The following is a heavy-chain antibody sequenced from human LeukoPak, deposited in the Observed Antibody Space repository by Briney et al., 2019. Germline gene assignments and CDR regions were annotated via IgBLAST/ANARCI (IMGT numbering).Heavy chain of an antibody. J-gene: IGHJ2*01. CDR3: ASHRIVVPAAVDWYFDL. CDR2: IYYSGST. Sequence: SETLSLTCTVSGGSISSGDYYWSWIRQPPGKGLEWIGYIYYSGSTYYNPSLKSRVTISVDTSKNQFSLKLSSVTAADTAVYYCASHRIVVPAAVDWYFDLWGRGTLVTVSS. V-gene: IGHV4-30-4*01. D-gene: IGHD2-2*01. CDR1: GGSISSGDYY.